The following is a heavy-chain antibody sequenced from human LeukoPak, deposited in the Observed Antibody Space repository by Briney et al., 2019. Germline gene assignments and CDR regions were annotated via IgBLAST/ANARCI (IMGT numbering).Heavy chain of an antibody. V-gene: IGHV3-21*01. D-gene: IGHD2-2*01. CDR1: GFTFSSYS. J-gene: IGHJ4*02. CDR3: ARGLIKHYPLFVVVPAANPWLDY. CDR2: ISSSSSYI. Sequence: PGGSLRLSCAASGFTFSSYSMNWVRQAPGKGLEWVSSISSSSSYIYYADSVKGRITISRDNAKNSLYLQMNSLRAEDTAVYYCARGLIKHYPLFVVVPAANPWLDYWGQGTLVTVSS.